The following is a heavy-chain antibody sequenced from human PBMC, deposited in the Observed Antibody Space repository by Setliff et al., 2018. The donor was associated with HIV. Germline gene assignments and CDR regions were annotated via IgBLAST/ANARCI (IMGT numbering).Heavy chain of an antibody. V-gene: IGHV4-38-2*01. CDR2: ISHSGIT. Sequence: SETLSLTCAVSGYSISSGYYWGWIRQPPGKGLEWIGYISHSGITYYNPSLKSRVTISLDKSKNHFSLELRSVTAADTAVYYCARVITMVWTTFDPWGQGTLVTVSS. D-gene: IGHD3-10*01. CDR3: ARVITMVWTTFDP. CDR1: GYSISSGYY. J-gene: IGHJ5*02.